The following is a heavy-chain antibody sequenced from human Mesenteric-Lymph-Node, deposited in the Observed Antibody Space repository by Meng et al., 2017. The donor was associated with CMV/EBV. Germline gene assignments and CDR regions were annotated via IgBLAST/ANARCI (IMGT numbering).Heavy chain of an antibody. CDR2: IKSKTDGGTT. CDR3: VRGDSRED. J-gene: IGHJ4*02. CDR1: GFTFSNAW. Sequence: GESLKISCAASGFTFSNAWMSWVRQAPGKGLEWVGRIKSKTDGGTTDYAAPVKGRFTISRDDSKNTLYLQMNSLRVEDTAVYYCVRGDSREDWGQGTLVTVSS. D-gene: IGHD5-24*01. V-gene: IGHV3-15*01.